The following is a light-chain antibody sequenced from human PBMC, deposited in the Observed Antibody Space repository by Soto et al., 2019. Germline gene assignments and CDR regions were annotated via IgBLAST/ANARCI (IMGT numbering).Light chain of an antibody. V-gene: IGLV3-25*03. CDR2: KDS. Sequence: SYELTQPPLVSVSPGQTARITCSGDALPKQYAYWYQQKPGQAPVLVIYKDSERPSGIPERFSGSSSGTTVTLTISGVQAEDEADYYCQSADSSGTAVFGGGTQLTVL. CDR1: ALPKQY. J-gene: IGLJ7*01. CDR3: QSADSSGTAV.